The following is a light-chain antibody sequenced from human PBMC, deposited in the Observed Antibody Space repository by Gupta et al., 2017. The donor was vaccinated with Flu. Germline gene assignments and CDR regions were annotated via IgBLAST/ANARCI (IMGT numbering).Light chain of an antibody. J-gene: IGKJ1*01. CDR3: QQYNNWPSWT. CDR1: QSVSSN. Sequence: EIVMTQSPATLSVSPGERATLSCRASQSVSSNLAWYQQKPGQAPRLLIYGASTRATGIPARFSGSGYGTEFTLTISSRQSEDFAVYYCQQYNNWPSWTFGQETKVEIK. V-gene: IGKV3-15*01. CDR2: GAS.